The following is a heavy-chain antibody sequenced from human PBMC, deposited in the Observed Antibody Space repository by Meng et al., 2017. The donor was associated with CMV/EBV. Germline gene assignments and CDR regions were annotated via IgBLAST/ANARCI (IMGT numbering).Heavy chain of an antibody. V-gene: IGHV4-39*01. CDR2: IYYSGST. CDR3: ARLDDFWSGSTRYWFDP. Sequence: SETLSLTCTVSGGSISSSSYYWGWIRQPPGMGLEWIGSIYYSGSTYYNPSLKSRVTISVDTSKNQFSLKLSSVTAADTAVYYCARLDDFWSGSTRYWFDPWGQGTLVTVSS. D-gene: IGHD3-3*01. J-gene: IGHJ5*02. CDR1: GGSISSSSYY.